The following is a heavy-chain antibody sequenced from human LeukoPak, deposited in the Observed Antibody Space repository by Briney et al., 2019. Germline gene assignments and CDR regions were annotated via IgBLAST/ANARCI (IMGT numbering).Heavy chain of an antibody. CDR2: INHSGST. D-gene: IGHD3-22*01. CDR3: ARKWLSNTPYYYYYYMDV. CDR1: GGSFSGYY. V-gene: IGHV4-34*01. Sequence: SETLSLTCAVCGGSFSGYYWSWVRQPPGKGLEWIGEINHSGSTNYNPSLKSRVTISVDTSKNQFSLKLSSVTAADTAVYYCARKWLSNTPYYYYYYMDVWGKGTTVTVSS. J-gene: IGHJ6*03.